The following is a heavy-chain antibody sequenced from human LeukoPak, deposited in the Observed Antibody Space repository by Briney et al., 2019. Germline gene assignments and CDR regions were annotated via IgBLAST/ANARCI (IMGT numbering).Heavy chain of an antibody. J-gene: IGHJ6*02. V-gene: IGHV3-74*01. CDR1: GVTFSSYW. CDR2: INSDGSST. CDR3: ARTGYSSSLYYYYGMDV. Sequence: PGGSLRLSCAASGVTFSSYWMHWVRQAPERGLVCVSRINSDGSSTSYADSVKGRFTISRDNAKNTRYLQMNSLRAEETAVYYCARTGYSSSLYYYYGMDVWGQGTTVTVSS. D-gene: IGHD6-13*01.